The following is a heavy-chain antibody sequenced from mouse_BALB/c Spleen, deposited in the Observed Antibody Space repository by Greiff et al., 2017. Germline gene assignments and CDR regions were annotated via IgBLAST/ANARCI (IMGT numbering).Heavy chain of an antibody. Sequence: EAQLVESGPSLVKPSQTLSLTCSVTGDSITSGYWNWIRKFPGNKLEYMGYISYSGSTYYNPSLKSRISITRDTSKNQYYLQLNSVTTEDTATYYCARYGSFYGSSYFDYWGQGTTLTVSS. J-gene: IGHJ2*01. D-gene: IGHD1-1*01. CDR1: GDSITSGY. CDR3: ARYGSFYGSSYFDY. CDR2: ISYSGST. V-gene: IGHV3-8*02.